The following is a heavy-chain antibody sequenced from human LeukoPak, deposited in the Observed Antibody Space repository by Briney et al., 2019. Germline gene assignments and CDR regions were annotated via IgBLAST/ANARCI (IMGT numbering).Heavy chain of an antibody. CDR3: TMAPATVTTPWYYYYMDV. V-gene: IGHV3-73*01. CDR2: IRSKANSYAT. Sequence: PGGSLRLSCAASGFTFSGSAMHWVRHASGKGLEWVGRIRSKANSYATAYAASVKGRFTISRDDSENTAYLQMNSLKTEDTAVYYCTMAPATVTTPWYYYYMDVWGKGTTVTVSS. CDR1: GFTFSGSA. D-gene: IGHD4-11*01. J-gene: IGHJ6*03.